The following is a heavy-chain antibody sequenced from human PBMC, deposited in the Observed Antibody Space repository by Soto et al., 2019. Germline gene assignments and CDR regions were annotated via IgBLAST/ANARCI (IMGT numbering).Heavy chain of an antibody. Sequence: ASVKVSCKASGYTFTSYYMHWVRQAPGQGLEWMGIINPSGGSTSYAQKFQGRVTMTRDTSTSTVYMELSSLRSEDTAVYYCATSYPYYDRSRGPDYWGQGTLVTVSS. D-gene: IGHD3-22*01. CDR2: INPSGGST. CDR3: ATSYPYYDRSRGPDY. CDR1: GYTFTSYY. J-gene: IGHJ4*02. V-gene: IGHV1-46*01.